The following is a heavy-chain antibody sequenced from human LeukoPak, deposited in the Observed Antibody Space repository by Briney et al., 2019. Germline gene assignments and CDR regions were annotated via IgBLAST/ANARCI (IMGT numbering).Heavy chain of an antibody. J-gene: IGHJ6*02. D-gene: IGHD1-14*01. CDR3: AKDPEDNYGMDV. V-gene: IGHV3-30*18. CDR2: ISYDGSNK. CDR1: GFTFSSYG. Sequence: PGRSLRLSCAASGFTFSSYGMHWVRQTPGKGLEWVAVISYDGSNKYYADSVKGRFTISRDNSKNTLYLQMNSLRAEDTAVCYCAKDPEDNYGMDVWGQGTTVTVSS.